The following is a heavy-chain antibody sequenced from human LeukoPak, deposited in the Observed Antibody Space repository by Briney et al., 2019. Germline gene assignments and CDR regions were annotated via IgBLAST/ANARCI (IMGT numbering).Heavy chain of an antibody. Sequence: PSETLSLTCTVSGGSFSTYYWSWVRQPPGKGLEWIGYIYYTGTTNYNPSLKRRVTISVDTSKNQFSLNLSSVTAADTAVYYCARAGANGIEAAGSLRYWGQGTLVTVSS. CDR2: IYYTGTT. V-gene: IGHV4-59*01. CDR1: GGSFSTYY. CDR3: ARAGANGIEAAGSLRY. J-gene: IGHJ4*02. D-gene: IGHD6-13*01.